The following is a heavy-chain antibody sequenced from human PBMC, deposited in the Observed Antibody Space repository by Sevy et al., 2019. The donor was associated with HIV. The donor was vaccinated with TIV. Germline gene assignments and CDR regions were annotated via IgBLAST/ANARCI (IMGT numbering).Heavy chain of an antibody. Sequence: GGSLRLSCAASGFTFSNYGMHWVRQVPGKGLEWVTFIRYDGSNKYYAASVKGRFTISRDDSKNTLYLQMDSLPPEDTAIYYCAKDLAGPGRRYFDYWGQGTLVTVSS. CDR3: AKDLAGPGRRYFDY. CDR1: GFTFSNYG. J-gene: IGHJ4*02. V-gene: IGHV3-30*02. D-gene: IGHD6-13*01. CDR2: IRYDGSNK.